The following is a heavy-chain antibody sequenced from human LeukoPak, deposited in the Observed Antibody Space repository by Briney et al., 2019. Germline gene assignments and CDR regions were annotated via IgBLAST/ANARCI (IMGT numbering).Heavy chain of an antibody. V-gene: IGHV5-51*01. CDR1: GYSFTSYW. J-gene: IGHJ4*02. Sequence: GESLKISCKGSGYSFTSYWIGWVRQMPGKGLEWMGIIYPGDSDTRYSPSFQGQVTISADKSISTAYLQWSSLKASDTAMYYCARHARIVGTTNYLEGYFDHWGQGILVTVSS. D-gene: IGHD1-26*01. CDR3: ARHARIVGTTNYLEGYFDH. CDR2: IYPGDSDT.